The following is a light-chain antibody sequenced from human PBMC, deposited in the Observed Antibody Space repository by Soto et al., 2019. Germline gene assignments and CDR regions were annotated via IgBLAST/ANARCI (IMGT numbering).Light chain of an antibody. CDR2: DAS. CDR3: QQYGSSPTIT. J-gene: IGKJ5*01. Sequence: EIVLTQAPGTLSLSPGERATLSCRASQSVSSSYLAWYQHKPAQAPRLLLYDASDRATGIPARLSGSGSGRDFTLTISDLETADFAVYYCQQYGSSPTITFGQGTRLEIK. V-gene: IGKV3-20*01. CDR1: QSVSSSY.